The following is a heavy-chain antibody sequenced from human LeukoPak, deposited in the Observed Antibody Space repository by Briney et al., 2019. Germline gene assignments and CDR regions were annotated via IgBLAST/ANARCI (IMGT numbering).Heavy chain of an antibody. D-gene: IGHD5-18*01. V-gene: IGHV3-23*01. CDR2: ISGSGGAT. Sequence: GGSLRLSCSASGFTFSSYAMTWIRQAPGKGLEWVSVISGSGGATFYADSVKGRLTISRDNSKNTLYLQMDSLRAEDTAVYYCAKGSHGYNYGEIDYWGQGTLVTVSS. J-gene: IGHJ4*02. CDR3: AKGSHGYNYGEIDY. CDR1: GFTFSSYA.